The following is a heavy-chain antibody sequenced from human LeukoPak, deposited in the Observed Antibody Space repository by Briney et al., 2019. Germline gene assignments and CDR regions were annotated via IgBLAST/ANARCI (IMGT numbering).Heavy chain of an antibody. CDR2: ISSSGGSI. J-gene: IGHJ4*02. Sequence: GGSLRLSCAASGFTFSSFEMNWVRQAPGKGLEWVSYISSSGGSIYYADSVKGRFTISRDNAKNSLYLQMRRLRAEDTAVYYCAKAENQLLGHWGQGTLVTVSS. V-gene: IGHV3-48*03. CDR1: GFTFSSFE. D-gene: IGHD2-2*01. CDR3: AKAENQLLGH.